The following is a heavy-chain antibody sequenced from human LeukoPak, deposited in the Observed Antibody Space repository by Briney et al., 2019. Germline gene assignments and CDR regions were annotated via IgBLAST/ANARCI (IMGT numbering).Heavy chain of an antibody. J-gene: IGHJ6*03. CDR1: GFTFSSYG. Sequence: SGGSLRLSCAASGFTFSSYGMSWVRQAPGKGLEWVSAISGSGGSTYYADSVKGRFTISRDNSKNTLYLQMNSLRAEDTAVYYCAKGGDGDNSLSYYYYMDVWGKGTTVTISS. V-gene: IGHV3-23*01. CDR3: AKGGDGDNSLSYYYYMDV. CDR2: ISGSGGST. D-gene: IGHD4-17*01.